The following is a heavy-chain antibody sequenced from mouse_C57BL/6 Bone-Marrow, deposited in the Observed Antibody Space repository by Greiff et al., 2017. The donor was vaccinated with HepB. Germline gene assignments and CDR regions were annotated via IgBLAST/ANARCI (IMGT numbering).Heavy chain of an antibody. CDR2: INPNYGTT. CDR1: GYSFTDYN. CDR3: ARSDYDYDYYAMDY. Sequence: VQLKESGPELVKPGASVKISCKASGYSFTDYNMNWVKQSNGKSLEWIGVINPNYGTTSYNQKFKGKATLTVDQSSSTTYMQLNSLTSEDSAVYYCARSDYDYDYYAMDYWGQGTSVTVSS. J-gene: IGHJ4*01. D-gene: IGHD2-4*01. V-gene: IGHV1-39*01.